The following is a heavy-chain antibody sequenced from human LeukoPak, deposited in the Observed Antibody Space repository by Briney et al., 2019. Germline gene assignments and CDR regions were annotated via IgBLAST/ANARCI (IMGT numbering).Heavy chain of an antibody. CDR2: IYYSGST. J-gene: IGHJ6*03. CDR1: GGSISISSYY. V-gene: IGHV4-39*07. CDR3: ASGYSSVYYYYYMDV. Sequence: SETLSLTCTVSGGSISISSYYWGWIRQPPGKGLEWIGNIYYSGSTYYNPSLKSRVTISVDTSKNQFSLKLSSVTAADTAVYYCASGYSSVYYYYYMDVWGKGTTVTVSS. D-gene: IGHD5-18*01.